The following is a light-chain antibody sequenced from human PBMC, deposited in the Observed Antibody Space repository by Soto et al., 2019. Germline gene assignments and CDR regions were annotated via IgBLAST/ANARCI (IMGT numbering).Light chain of an antibody. Sequence: EIVMTQSPATLSVSPGERATLSCRASQGVGTKLAWYQQRPGQGPRLLIYDASSRATGIPARFSGSGSGTEFTLIISSLQSEDFAVYYCQHYYNWPLISFGGGTKVEIK. CDR2: DAS. J-gene: IGKJ4*01. CDR3: QHYYNWPLIS. CDR1: QGVGTK. V-gene: IGKV3-15*01.